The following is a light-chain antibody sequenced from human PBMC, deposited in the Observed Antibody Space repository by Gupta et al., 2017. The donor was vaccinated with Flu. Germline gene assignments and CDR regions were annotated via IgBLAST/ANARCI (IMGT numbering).Light chain of an antibody. CDR2: GAS. Sequence: PATRSVSPGERVTLSCWASQNVRSSLAWYQQKPGQAPRLLIYGASTTATGVPARFSGSGSGTEFTLTIGSLLSEDFAVYYCQQYNNWPLTFGQGTRLEIK. CDR3: QQYNNWPLT. J-gene: IGKJ5*01. CDR1: QNVRSS. V-gene: IGKV3-15*01.